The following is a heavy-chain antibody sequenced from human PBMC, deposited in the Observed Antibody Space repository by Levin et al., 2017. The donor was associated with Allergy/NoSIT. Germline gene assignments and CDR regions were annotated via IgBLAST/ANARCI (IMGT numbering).Heavy chain of an antibody. Sequence: SLKISCAASGFTFDDYAMLWVRQAPGKGLEWVSGISWNSGSIGYADSVKGRFTISRDNAKNSLYLQMNSLRAEDTALYYCAKDSGYGNYYYYYYMDVWGKGTTVTVSS. CDR1: GFTFDDYA. CDR2: ISWNSGSI. J-gene: IGHJ6*03. D-gene: IGHD5-12*01. CDR3: AKDSGYGNYYYYYYMDV. V-gene: IGHV3-9*01.